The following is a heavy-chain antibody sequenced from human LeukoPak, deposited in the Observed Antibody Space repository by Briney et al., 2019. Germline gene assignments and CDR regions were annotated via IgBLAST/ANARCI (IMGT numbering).Heavy chain of an antibody. CDR3: AKSGYNRFDY. V-gene: IGHV3-23*01. CDR2: ISADSATT. Sequence: GGSLRLSCAASGFNFGSYSMTWVRQAPGKGLEWVSVISADSATTFYADSVKGRFTISRDNAKNTVFLQMSSLRAEDTAVYYCAKSGYNRFDYWGQGTLVTVSS. J-gene: IGHJ4*02. D-gene: IGHD5-24*01. CDR1: GFNFGSYS.